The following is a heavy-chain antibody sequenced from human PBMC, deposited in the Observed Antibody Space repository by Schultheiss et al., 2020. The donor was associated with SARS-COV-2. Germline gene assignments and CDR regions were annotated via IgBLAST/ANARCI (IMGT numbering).Heavy chain of an antibody. J-gene: IGHJ6*02. CDR3: ARDRPYYDSSGYYKNPYYYYGMDV. Sequence: SETLSLTCAVSGGSISSGGYYWSWIRQHPGKGLEWIGYIYYSGSTYYNPSLKSRVTISVDTSKNQFSLKLSSVTAADTAVYYCARDRPYYDSSGYYKNPYYYYGMDVWGQGTTVTVSS. V-gene: IGHV4-31*11. CDR2: IYYSGST. D-gene: IGHD3-22*01. CDR1: GGSISSGGYY.